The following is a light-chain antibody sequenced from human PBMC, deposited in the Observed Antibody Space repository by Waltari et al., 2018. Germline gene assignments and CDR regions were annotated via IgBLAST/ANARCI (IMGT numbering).Light chain of an antibody. Sequence: QSALTQPASVSGSPGQSITISCTGTSSDVGSYNLVSWYQPHPGKAPKLMIYEGSKRPSGVSNRFSGSKSGNTASLTISGLQAEDEADYYCCSYAGRDVVFGGGTKLTVL. CDR1: SSDVGSYNL. CDR3: CSYAGRDVV. J-gene: IGLJ2*01. CDR2: EGS. V-gene: IGLV2-23*01.